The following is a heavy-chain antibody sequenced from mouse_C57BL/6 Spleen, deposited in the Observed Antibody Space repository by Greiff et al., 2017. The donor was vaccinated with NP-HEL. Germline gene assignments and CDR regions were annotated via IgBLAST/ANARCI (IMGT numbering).Heavy chain of an antibody. V-gene: IGHV1-80*01. J-gene: IGHJ2*01. D-gene: IGHD3-2*01. CDR1: GYAFSSYW. CDR3: ARRETGRGYYFDY. CDR2: IYPGDGDT. Sequence: VQLQQSGAELVKPGASVKISCKASGYAFSSYWMNWVKQRPGKGLEWIGQIYPGDGDTNYNGKFKGKATLTADKSSSTAYMQLSSLTSEDSAVYFCARRETGRGYYFDYWGQGTTLTVSS.